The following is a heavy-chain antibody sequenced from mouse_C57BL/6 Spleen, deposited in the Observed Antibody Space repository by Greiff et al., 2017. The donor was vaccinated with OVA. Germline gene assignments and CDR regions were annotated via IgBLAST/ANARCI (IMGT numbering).Heavy chain of an antibody. CDR3: ARDHYSNYVGTWFAY. CDR1: GYTFTDYY. CDR2: INPYNGGT. Sequence: EVKLLESGPVLVKPGASVKMSCKASGYTFTDYYMNWVKQSHGKSLEWIGVINPYNGGTSYNQKFKGKATLTVDKSSSTAYMELNSLTSEDSAVYYCARDHYSNYVGTWFAYWGQGTLVTVSA. V-gene: IGHV1-19*01. J-gene: IGHJ3*01. D-gene: IGHD2-5*01.